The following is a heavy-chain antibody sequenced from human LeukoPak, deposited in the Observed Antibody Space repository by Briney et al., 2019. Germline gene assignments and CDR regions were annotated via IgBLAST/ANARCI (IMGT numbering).Heavy chain of an antibody. Sequence: SETLSLTCTVSGGSISSSSYYWGWIRQPPGKGLEWIGSIYYSGSTYYNPSLKSRVTISVDTSKNQFSLKLSSVTAADTAVYYCAIFLLRATAGYDYWGQGSLVTVSS. D-gene: IGHD6-13*01. CDR2: IYYSGST. CDR1: GGSISSSSYY. V-gene: IGHV4-39*07. CDR3: AIFLLRATAGYDY. J-gene: IGHJ4*02.